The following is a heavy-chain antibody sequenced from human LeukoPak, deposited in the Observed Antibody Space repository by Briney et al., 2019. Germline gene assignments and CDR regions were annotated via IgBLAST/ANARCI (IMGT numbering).Heavy chain of an antibody. D-gene: IGHD6-13*01. CDR1: GGSISFYY. CDR3: ARHYRGGIAAAGTLSYYYYGMDV. V-gene: IGHV4-59*08. CDR2: IYYSGST. Sequence: SETLSLTCTVSGGSISFYYWGWIRQPPGKGLEWIGYIYYSGSTNYNPSLKSRVTISVDTSKNQFSLKLSSVTAADTAVYYCARHYRGGIAAAGTLSYYYYGMDVWGQGTTVTVSS. J-gene: IGHJ6*02.